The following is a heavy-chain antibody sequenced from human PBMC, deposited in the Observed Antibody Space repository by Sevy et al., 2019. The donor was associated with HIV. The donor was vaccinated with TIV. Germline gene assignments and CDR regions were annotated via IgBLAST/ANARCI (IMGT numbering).Heavy chain of an antibody. CDR1: GFTFSDYY. D-gene: IGHD3-22*01. CDR3: AREDRPIIMMQGPLRVFDI. V-gene: IGHV3-11*04. CDR2: ISSSGSTI. J-gene: IGHJ3*02. Sequence: GGSLRLSCAASGFTFSDYYMSWIRQAPGKGLEWVSYISSSGSTIYYADSVKGRFTISRDNAKNSLCLQMNSLRAEDTAVYYCAREDRPIIMMQGPLRVFDIWGQGTMVTVSS.